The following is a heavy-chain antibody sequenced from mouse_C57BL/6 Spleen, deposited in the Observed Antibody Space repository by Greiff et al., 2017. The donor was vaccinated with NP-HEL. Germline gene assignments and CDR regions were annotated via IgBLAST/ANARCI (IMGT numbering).Heavy chain of an antibody. CDR1: GYTFTSYW. J-gene: IGHJ4*01. D-gene: IGHD2-2*01. CDR2: IYPSDSET. Sequence: QVQLQQPGAELVRPGSSVKLSCKASGYTFTSYWMDWVKQRPGQGLEWIGNIYPSDSETHYNQKFKDKATLTVDKSSSTAYMQLSSLTSEDSAVYYCARYGYDVGYAMDYWGQGTSVTVSS. CDR3: ARYGYDVGYAMDY. V-gene: IGHV1-61*01.